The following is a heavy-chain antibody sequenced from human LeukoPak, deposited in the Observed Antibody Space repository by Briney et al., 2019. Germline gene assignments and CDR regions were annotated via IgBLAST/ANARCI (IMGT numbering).Heavy chain of an antibody. Sequence: SQTLSPTCTVSGGSISSADYYWTWIRQPPGKGLEWIGYIYYSGSTYYNPSLKSRATISKDTSKNQFSLKLSSVTAADTAVYYCARDSSPFDYWGQGALVTVSS. V-gene: IGHV4-30-4*08. J-gene: IGHJ4*02. CDR1: GGSISSADYY. CDR3: ARDSSPFDY. CDR2: IYYSGST. D-gene: IGHD4-11*01.